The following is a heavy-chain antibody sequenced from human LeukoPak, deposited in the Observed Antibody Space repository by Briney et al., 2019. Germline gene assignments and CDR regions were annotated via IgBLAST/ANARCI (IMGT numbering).Heavy chain of an antibody. CDR1: GFTVSSNY. J-gene: IGHJ3*02. V-gene: IGHV3-66*01. CDR2: IYSGGST. Sequence: GGSLRLSCAASGFTVSSNYMSWVRQAPGKGLEWVSVIYSGGSTYYADSVKGRFTISRDNSKNTLYHQMNSLRAEDTAVYYCARGMDRSSSMGGADAFDIWGQGTMVTVSS. D-gene: IGHD6-13*01. CDR3: ARGMDRSSSMGGADAFDI.